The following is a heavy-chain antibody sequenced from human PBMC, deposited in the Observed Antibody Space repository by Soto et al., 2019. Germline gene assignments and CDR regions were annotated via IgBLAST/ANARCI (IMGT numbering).Heavy chain of an antibody. J-gene: IGHJ5*02. CDR3: ASTYSTSWYWFDP. Sequence: QVTVKESGPVLVKPTETLTLTCTVSGFSLGNAGLGVSWVRQPPGKALEWLAHIFSNDEKSYSTSLKSRLTISNDTSKSQVVLTMTNMDPVDTATYYCASTYSTSWYWFDPWGQGTLVTVSS. D-gene: IGHD6-13*01. CDR1: GFSLGNAGLG. V-gene: IGHV2-26*04. CDR2: IFSNDEK.